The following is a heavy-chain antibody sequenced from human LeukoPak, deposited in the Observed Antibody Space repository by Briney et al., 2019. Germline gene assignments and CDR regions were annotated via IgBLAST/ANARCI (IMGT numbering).Heavy chain of an antibody. J-gene: IGHJ4*02. V-gene: IGHV4-34*01. Sequence: PSETLSLTCAVYGGSFSGYYWSWIRQPPGKGLEWIGEINHSGSTNYNPSLKSRVTISVDTSKNQFSLKLSSVTAADTAVYYCARSPEYYDSFDYWGQGTLVTVSS. CDR3: ARSPEYYDSFDY. D-gene: IGHD3-22*01. CDR1: GGSFSGYY. CDR2: INHSGST.